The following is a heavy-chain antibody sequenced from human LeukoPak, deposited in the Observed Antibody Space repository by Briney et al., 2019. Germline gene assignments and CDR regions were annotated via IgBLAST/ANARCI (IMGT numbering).Heavy chain of an antibody. CDR2: INAGNGNT. D-gene: IGHD3-3*01. Sequence: ASVKVSCKASGYTFSSYALHWVRQAPGQRLEWMGWINAGNGNTKYSQKFQGRVTITRDTSASTACMELSSLRSEDTAVYYCASTKNTLRFLEWYKLDYWGQGTLVTVSS. CDR3: ASTKNTLRFLEWYKLDY. CDR1: GYTFSSYA. V-gene: IGHV1-3*01. J-gene: IGHJ4*02.